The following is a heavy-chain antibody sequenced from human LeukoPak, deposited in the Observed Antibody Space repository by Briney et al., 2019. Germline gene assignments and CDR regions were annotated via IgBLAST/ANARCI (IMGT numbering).Heavy chain of an antibody. D-gene: IGHD3-10*02. Sequence: GGSLRLSCAASGFTFSSYSMNWVRQAPGKGLEWVSFISSSSYIYYAGSVKGRFTISRDNAKNSLYLQMNSLRAEDTAVYYCARGTMFPYYSDYWGQGTLVTVSS. J-gene: IGHJ4*02. CDR2: ISSSSYI. CDR1: GFTFSSYS. CDR3: ARGTMFPYYSDY. V-gene: IGHV3-21*01.